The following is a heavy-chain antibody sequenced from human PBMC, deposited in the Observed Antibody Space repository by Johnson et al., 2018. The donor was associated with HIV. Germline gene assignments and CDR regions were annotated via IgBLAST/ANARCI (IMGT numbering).Heavy chain of an antibody. D-gene: IGHD2-15*01. CDR2: IRYDGSNE. Sequence: QVQLVESGGGVVQPGGSLRLSCAASGFAFSSYGMHWVRQAPGKGLEWVTFIRYDGSNEYYADSVKGRFTISRDNSKNTLYLQMNSLRAEDTAVYYCTGRDLLRAFDIWGQGTMVTVSS. V-gene: IGHV3-30*02. CDR3: TGRDLLRAFDI. CDR1: GFAFSSYG. J-gene: IGHJ3*02.